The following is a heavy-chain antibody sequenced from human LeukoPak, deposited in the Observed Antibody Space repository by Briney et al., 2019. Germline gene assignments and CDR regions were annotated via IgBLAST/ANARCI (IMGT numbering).Heavy chain of an antibody. D-gene: IGHD6-13*01. J-gene: IGHJ4*02. CDR1: GGSISSYY. V-gene: IGHV4-4*07. CDR2: IYTSGST. Sequence: PSETLSLACTVSGGSISSYYWSWIRQPAGKGLEWIGRIYTSGSTNYNPSLKSRVTMSVDTSKNQFSLKLSSVTAADTAVYYCARASPISSIAAAGRLFDYWGQGTLVTVSS. CDR3: ARASPISSIAAAGRLFDY.